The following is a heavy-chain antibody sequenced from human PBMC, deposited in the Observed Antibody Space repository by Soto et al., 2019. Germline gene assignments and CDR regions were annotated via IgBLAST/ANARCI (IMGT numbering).Heavy chain of an antibody. D-gene: IGHD2-2*02. V-gene: IGHV5-51*01. CDR3: ARQGYCSSTACYTVDY. CDR1: GYSFTNYW. Sequence: GESLKISCEGSGYSFTNYWIGWVRQMPGKGLEWMGIIYPGDSNTRYSPSFQGQFTISADRSLSTAYLQWSSLKASDTAMYYCARQGYCSSTACYTVDYWGQGTLVTVSS. J-gene: IGHJ4*02. CDR2: IYPGDSNT.